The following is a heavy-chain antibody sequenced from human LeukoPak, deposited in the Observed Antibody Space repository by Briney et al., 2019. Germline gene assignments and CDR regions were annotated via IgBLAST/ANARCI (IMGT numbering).Heavy chain of an antibody. D-gene: IGHD1-26*01. CDR2: INHSGST. Sequence: VNPSETLSLTCTVSGGSISSSSYYWGWIRQPPGKGLEWIGEINHSGSTNYNPSLKSRVTISVDTSKNQFSLKLSSVTAADTAVYYCARLDGSYFLFDPWGQGTLVTVSS. CDR3: ARLDGSYFLFDP. CDR1: GGSISSSSYY. J-gene: IGHJ5*02. V-gene: IGHV4-39*07.